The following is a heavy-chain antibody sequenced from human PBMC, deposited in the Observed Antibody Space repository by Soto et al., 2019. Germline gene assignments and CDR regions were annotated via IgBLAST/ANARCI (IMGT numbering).Heavy chain of an antibody. J-gene: IGHJ6*02. CDR2: INSDGSST. V-gene: IGHV3-74*01. Sequence: GGSLRLSCAASGFTFISYWMHWVRQAPGKGLVWVSRINSDGSSTSYADSVKGRFTISRDNAKNTLYLQMNSLRAEDTAVYYCARPTYYDFWSGYLRTYYYGMDVWGQGTTVTVSS. CDR1: GFTFISYW. D-gene: IGHD3-3*01. CDR3: ARPTYYDFWSGYLRTYYYGMDV.